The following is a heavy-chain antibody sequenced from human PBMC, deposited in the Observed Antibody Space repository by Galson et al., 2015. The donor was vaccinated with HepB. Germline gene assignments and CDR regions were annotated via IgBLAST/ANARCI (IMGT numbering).Heavy chain of an antibody. CDR1: GGSFSGYY. Sequence: ETLSLTCAVYGGSFSGYYWRWLRPPPGKGLEWIGEINHSGSTNYNPSLKSRITISVDTSKNQFSLKLSSVTAADTAVYYCARGSNYDFWSGYYTGSYWYFDLWGRGTLVTVSS. D-gene: IGHD3-3*01. CDR3: ARGSNYDFWSGYYTGSYWYFDL. J-gene: IGHJ2*01. CDR2: INHSGST. V-gene: IGHV4-34*01.